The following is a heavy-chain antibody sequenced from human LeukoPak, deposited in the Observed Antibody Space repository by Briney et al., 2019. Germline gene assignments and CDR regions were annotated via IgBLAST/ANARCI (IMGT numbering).Heavy chain of an antibody. CDR2: MYHRGNT. Sequence: SETLSLTRAVSGYSINSGYYWGWIRQPPGKGLEWIGSMYHRGNTYYNPSLKSRVTISVDTSKNQFSLKLSSVTAADTAVYYCARDGRCSGNSCYPFDYWGQGTLVAVSS. D-gene: IGHD2-15*01. CDR3: ARDGRCSGNSCYPFDY. V-gene: IGHV4-38-2*02. J-gene: IGHJ4*02. CDR1: GYSINSGYY.